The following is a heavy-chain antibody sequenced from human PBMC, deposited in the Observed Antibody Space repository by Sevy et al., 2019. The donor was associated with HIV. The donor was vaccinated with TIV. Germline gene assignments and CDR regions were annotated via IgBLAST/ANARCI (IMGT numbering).Heavy chain of an antibody. Sequence: GGSLRLSCTTSGFTFSDYYMSWIRQAPGKGLKWVSYISSSSSYTNYADSVKGRFTISRDNSKNTLYLQMNSLRAEDTAVYYCASLPTPYGGYPYYFDYWGQGTLVTVSS. D-gene: IGHD5-12*01. CDR3: ASLPTPYGGYPYYFDY. CDR2: ISSSSSYT. CDR1: GFTFSDYY. V-gene: IGHV3-11*03. J-gene: IGHJ4*02.